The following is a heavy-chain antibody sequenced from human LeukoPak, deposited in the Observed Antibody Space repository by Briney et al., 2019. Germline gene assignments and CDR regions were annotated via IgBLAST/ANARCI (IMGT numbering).Heavy chain of an antibody. CDR2: ISAYNGNT. CDR3: ARDGYSSSWYSNNWFDP. J-gene: IGHJ5*02. CDR1: GYTFTSYG. V-gene: IGHV1-18*01. Sequence: ASVKVSCKASGYTFTSYGISWVRQAPGQGLEWMGWISAYNGNTNYAQKLQDRVTMTTDTSTSTAYMELRSLRSDDTAVYYCARDGYSSSWYSNNWFDPWGQGTLVTVSS. D-gene: IGHD6-13*01.